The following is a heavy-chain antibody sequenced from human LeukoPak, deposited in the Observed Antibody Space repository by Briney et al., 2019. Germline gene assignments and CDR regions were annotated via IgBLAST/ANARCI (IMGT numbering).Heavy chain of an antibody. D-gene: IGHD2-21*02. Sequence: SETLSLTCTVSGVSISSSSYYWGWIRQPPGKGLEWIGSIYCSGSTYYNPSLKSRVTISVDTSKNQFSLKLSSVTAADTAVYYCASWLVVTAITDPWVDYWGQGTLVTVSS. J-gene: IGHJ4*02. CDR2: IYCSGST. CDR1: GVSISSSSYY. V-gene: IGHV4-39*01. CDR3: ASWLVVTAITDPWVDY.